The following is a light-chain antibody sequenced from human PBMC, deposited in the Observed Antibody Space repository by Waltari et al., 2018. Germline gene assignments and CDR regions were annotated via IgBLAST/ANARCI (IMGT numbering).Light chain of an antibody. Sequence: TQSPSSLSASVGDRVTITCRASQSISSYLNWYQQKPGKAPKLLIYAASSLQSGVPSRFSGSGSGTDFTLTISSLQPEDFATYYCQQSYSTPRFTFGGGTKVEIK. CDR1: QSISSY. CDR2: AAS. V-gene: IGKV1-39*01. CDR3: QQSYSTPRFT. J-gene: IGKJ4*01.